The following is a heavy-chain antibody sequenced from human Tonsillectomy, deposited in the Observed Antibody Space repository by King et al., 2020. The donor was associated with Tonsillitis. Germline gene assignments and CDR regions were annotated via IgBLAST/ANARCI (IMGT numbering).Heavy chain of an antibody. CDR1: GFTFRTSW. Sequence: VQLVESGGGLVQPGGYLRLSCAVPGFTFRTSWMHWVRQGPGKGLMWVSRIDPYGTGISYADSVKGRFTISRDNAKNSLYLHMTSLRAEDTAVYFCAIDLTGARAFWGQGSLGTVSS. J-gene: IGHJ4*02. D-gene: IGHD7-27*01. V-gene: IGHV3-74*01. CDR3: AIDLTGARAF. CDR2: IDPYGTGI.